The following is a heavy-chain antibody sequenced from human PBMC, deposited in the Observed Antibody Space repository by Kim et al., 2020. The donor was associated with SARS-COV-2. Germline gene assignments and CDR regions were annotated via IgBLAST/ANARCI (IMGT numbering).Heavy chain of an antibody. Sequence: SETLSLTCSVSGGSIRSGGKFWTWIRQHPAKGLEWIGYISYSGNSHYSPSLRSRVSISLQTSENQFSLELTSVTAADTAVYYCARGQPLDYWGRESWSPSPQ. D-gene: IGHD2-2*01. V-gene: IGHV4-31*03. CDR2: ISYSGNS. J-gene: IGHJ4*02. CDR1: GGSIRSGGKF. CDR3: ARGQPLDY.